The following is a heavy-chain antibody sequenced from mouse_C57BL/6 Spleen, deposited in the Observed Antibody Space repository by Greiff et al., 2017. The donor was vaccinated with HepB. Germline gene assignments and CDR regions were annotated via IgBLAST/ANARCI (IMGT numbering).Heavy chain of an antibody. V-gene: IGHV5-16*01. J-gene: IGHJ1*03. CDR3: ARDNDYDRYWYFDV. D-gene: IGHD2-4*01. Sequence: DVKLVESEGGLVQPGSSMKLSCTASGFTFSDYYMAWVRQVPEKGLEWVANINYDGSSTYYLDSLKSRFIISRDNAKNILYLQMSSLKSEDTATYYCARDNDYDRYWYFDVWGTGTTVTVSS. CDR1: GFTFSDYY. CDR2: INYDGSST.